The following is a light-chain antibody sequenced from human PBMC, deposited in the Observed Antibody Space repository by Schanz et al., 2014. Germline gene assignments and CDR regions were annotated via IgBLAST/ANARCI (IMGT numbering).Light chain of an antibody. CDR3: SSNGGVNIYV. J-gene: IGLJ1*01. CDR1: SGDVGGYNY. CDR2: DVS. V-gene: IGLV2-11*01. Sequence: QSALTQPRSVSGSPGQSVTISCTGTSGDVGGYNYVSWYQQHPGKAPKLMIFDVSQRPSGVPDRFSASKSGNTASLTISGLQTEDEADYYCSSNGGVNIYVFGTGTKLTVL.